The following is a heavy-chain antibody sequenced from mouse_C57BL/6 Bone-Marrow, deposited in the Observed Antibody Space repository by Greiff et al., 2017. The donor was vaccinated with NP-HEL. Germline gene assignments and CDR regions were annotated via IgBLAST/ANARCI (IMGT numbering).Heavy chain of an antibody. D-gene: IGHD3-3*01. CDR2: ISSGGSYT. CDR3: ARHWGTLYYARDY. V-gene: IGHV5-6*02. CDR1: GFTFSSYG. Sequence: DVKLQESGGDLVKPGGSLKLSCAASGFTFSSYGMSWVRLTPDKRLEWVATISSGGSYTYYPDSVKGRFTISRDNAKNTLYLQMSSLKSEDTAMYYCARHWGTLYYARDYWGQGTSVTVSS. J-gene: IGHJ4*01.